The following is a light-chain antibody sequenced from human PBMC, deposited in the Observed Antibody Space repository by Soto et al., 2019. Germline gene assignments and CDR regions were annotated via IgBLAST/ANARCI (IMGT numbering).Light chain of an antibody. CDR3: QQYGSSL. CDR2: GAS. J-gene: IGKJ3*01. Sequence: IVFTQSPGTPSFSPGGRAPPSCRASQSVSSSYLAWYQQKPGQAPRLLIYGASSRATGIPDRFSGSGSGTDFTLTISRLEPEDFAVYYCQQYGSSLFGPGTKVDIK. V-gene: IGKV3-20*01. CDR1: QSVSSSY.